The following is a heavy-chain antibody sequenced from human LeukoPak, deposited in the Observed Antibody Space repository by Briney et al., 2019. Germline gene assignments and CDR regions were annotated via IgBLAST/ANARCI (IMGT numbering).Heavy chain of an antibody. V-gene: IGHV3-23*01. J-gene: IGHJ4*02. D-gene: IGHD5-24*01. CDR2: ISGSGGST. CDR3: AKEGRSLQTY. Sequence: PGGSLRLSCAAYGFTFSSYAMSWVGQAPGKGLEWVSAISGSGGSTYHADSVKGRFTISRNNSKNTLYLQMNSLRAEDTAVYYCAKEGRSLQTYWGQGTLVTVSS. CDR1: GFTFSSYA.